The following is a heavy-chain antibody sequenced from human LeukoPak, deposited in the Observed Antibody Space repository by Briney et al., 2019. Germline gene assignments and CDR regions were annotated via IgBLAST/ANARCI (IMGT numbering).Heavy chain of an antibody. CDR3: ARSSDYDSSGYYYP. CDR2: ISSSSSYI. Sequence: GGSLRLSCAASGFTFSSYSMNWVRQTPGKGLEWVSSISSSSSYIYYADSVKGRFTISRDNAKNSLYLQMNSLRAEDTAVYYCARSSDYDSSGYYYPWGQGTLVTVSS. CDR1: GFTFSSYS. V-gene: IGHV3-21*01. D-gene: IGHD3-22*01. J-gene: IGHJ5*02.